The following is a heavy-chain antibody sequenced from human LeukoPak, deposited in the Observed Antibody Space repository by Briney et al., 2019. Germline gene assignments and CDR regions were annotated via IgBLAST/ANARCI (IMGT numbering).Heavy chain of an antibody. CDR2: INHSGST. J-gene: IGHJ5*02. Sequence: PSETLSLTCAVYGGSFSGYYWSWIRNPPGKGLRWIGEINHSGSTNYSPSLKSRVTISVDTSKNQFSLKLSSVTAADTAVYYCARGRRYQLPLGFDPWGQGTLVTVSS. CDR1: GGSFSGYY. CDR3: ARGRRYQLPLGFDP. D-gene: IGHD2-2*01. V-gene: IGHV4-34*01.